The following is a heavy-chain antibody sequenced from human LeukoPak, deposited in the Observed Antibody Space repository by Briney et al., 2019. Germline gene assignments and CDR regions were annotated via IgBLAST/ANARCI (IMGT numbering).Heavy chain of an antibody. J-gene: IGHJ4*02. D-gene: IGHD6-13*01. CDR1: GGSISSYY. Sequence: PSETPSLTCTVSGGSISSYYWSWIRQPPGKGLEWIGSIYYSGSTYYNPSLKSRVTISVDTSKNQFSLKLSSVTAADTAVYYCARHSSSWSPGPDYWGQGTLVTVSS. CDR2: IYYSGST. V-gene: IGHV4-59*05. CDR3: ARHSSSWSPGPDY.